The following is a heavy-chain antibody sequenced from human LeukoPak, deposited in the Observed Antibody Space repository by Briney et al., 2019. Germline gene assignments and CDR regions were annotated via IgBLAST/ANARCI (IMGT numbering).Heavy chain of an antibody. D-gene: IGHD3-10*01. Sequence: PGGSLRLSCAASGFTFSSYSMNWVRQAPGKGLEWVSGISWNSGSIGYADSVKGRFTISRDNAKNSLYLQMNSLRVEDTALYYCAKDNGSGSPYYYGMDVWGQGTTVTVSS. CDR2: ISWNSGSI. J-gene: IGHJ6*02. CDR1: GFTFSSYS. V-gene: IGHV3-9*01. CDR3: AKDNGSGSPYYYGMDV.